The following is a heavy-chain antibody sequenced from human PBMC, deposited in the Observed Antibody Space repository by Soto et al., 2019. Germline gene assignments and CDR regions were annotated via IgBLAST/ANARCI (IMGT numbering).Heavy chain of an antibody. CDR1: GFSLSTSGVG. CDR3: AHKGPEDWPLDY. Sequence: QITLKESGPTLVRPTQTLTLTFAFSGFSLSTSGVGVGWIRQPPGKTLEWLTVIYWDDSKHYSPSLRSRLTITNDTPKNLAVLTMTNMDPLDTGTYNCAHKGPEDWPLDYWGQGTLVTVSS. CDR2: IYWDDSK. V-gene: IGHV2-5*02. J-gene: IGHJ4*02. D-gene: IGHD3-9*01.